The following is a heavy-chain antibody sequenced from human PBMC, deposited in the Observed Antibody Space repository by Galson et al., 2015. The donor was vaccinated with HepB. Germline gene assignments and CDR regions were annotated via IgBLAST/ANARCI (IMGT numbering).Heavy chain of an antibody. CDR3: ESAAAADDAFDI. CDR1: GFTFSSYA. CDR2: TSYDGSNK. J-gene: IGHJ3*02. D-gene: IGHD6-13*01. Sequence: SLRLSCAASGFTFSSYAMHWVRQAPGKGLEWVAVTSYDGSNKYYADSVKGRFTISRDNSKNTLYLQMNSLRAEDTAVYYCESAAAADDAFDIWGQGTMVTVSS. V-gene: IGHV3-30*04.